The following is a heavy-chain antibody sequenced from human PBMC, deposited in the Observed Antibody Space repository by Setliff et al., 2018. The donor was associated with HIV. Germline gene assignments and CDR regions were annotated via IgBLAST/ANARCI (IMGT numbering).Heavy chain of an antibody. Sequence: GGSLRLSCAASGFTFSSYEMNWVRQAPGEGLEWVSYISSSGSPIYYADSVKGRFTISRDNAKNSLYLQMNSLRAEDTAVYYCAKGPWFGELFINDGFDIWGQGTMVTVSS. J-gene: IGHJ3*02. CDR3: AKGPWFGELFINDGFDI. D-gene: IGHD3-10*01. CDR1: GFTFSSYE. CDR2: ISSSGSPI. V-gene: IGHV3-48*03.